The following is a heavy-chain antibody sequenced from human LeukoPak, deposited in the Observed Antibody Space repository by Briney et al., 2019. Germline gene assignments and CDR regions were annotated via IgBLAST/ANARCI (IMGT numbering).Heavy chain of an antibody. CDR2: IYYSGST. J-gene: IGHJ4*02. CDR3: ARDGHITGTTGDFDY. Sequence: PSETLSLTCTVSGGSISSYYWSWIRQPPGKGLEWIGYIYYSGSTNYNPSLKSRVTISVDTSKNQFSLKLSSVTAADTAVYYCARDGHITGTTGDFDYWGQGTLVTVSS. CDR1: GGSISSYY. D-gene: IGHD1-7*01. V-gene: IGHV4-59*01.